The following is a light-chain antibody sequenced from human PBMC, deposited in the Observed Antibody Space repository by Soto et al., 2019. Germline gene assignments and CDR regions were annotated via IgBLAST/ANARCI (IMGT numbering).Light chain of an antibody. CDR3: QSYDSSLSVWV. J-gene: IGLJ3*02. CDR2: ANI. Sequence: QSVLTQPPSVSGAPGQRVTISCTGNSSNIGTYDVHWYQQLPGTAPKLLIYANINRPSGVPDRFSGSKSGTSGSLVITGLQAEDVADYYCQSYDSSLSVWVFGGGTKLTVL. V-gene: IGLV1-40*01. CDR1: SSNIGTYD.